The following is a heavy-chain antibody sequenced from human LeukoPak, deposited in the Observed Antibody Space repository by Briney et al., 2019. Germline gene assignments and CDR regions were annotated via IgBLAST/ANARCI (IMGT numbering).Heavy chain of an antibody. V-gene: IGHV4-39*01. CDR2: IYYSGST. CDR1: GGSISSSSYY. CDR3: ARQIVNYYDSSGHRNYFDY. J-gene: IGHJ4*02. D-gene: IGHD3-22*01. Sequence: PSQTLSLTCTVSGGSISSSSYYWGWLRQPPGKGLEWIGSIYYSGSTYYNPSLKSRVTISVDTSKNQFSLKLSSVTAADTAVYYCARQIVNYYDSSGHRNYFDYWGQGTLVTVSS.